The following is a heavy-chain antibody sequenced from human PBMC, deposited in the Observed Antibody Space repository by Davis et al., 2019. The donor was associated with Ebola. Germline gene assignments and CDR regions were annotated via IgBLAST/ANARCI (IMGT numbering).Heavy chain of an antibody. Sequence: SETLSLTCAVSGGSISSSNWWSWVRQPPGKGPEWIGEIYHSGSTNYNPSLKSRVTISVDKSKNQFSLKLSSVTAADTAVYYCARKLGRAAPIDYWGQGTLVTVSS. CDR2: IYHSGST. J-gene: IGHJ4*02. V-gene: IGHV4-4*02. CDR3: ARKLGRAAPIDY. D-gene: IGHD7-27*01. CDR1: GGSISSSNW.